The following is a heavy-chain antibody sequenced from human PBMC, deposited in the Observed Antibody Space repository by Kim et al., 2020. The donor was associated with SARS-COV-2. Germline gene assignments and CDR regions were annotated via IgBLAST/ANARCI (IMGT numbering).Heavy chain of an antibody. J-gene: IGHJ3*02. D-gene: IGHD3-10*02. V-gene: IGHV3-23*01. Sequence: SVNGRFTISRDNSKNTLYLQMNSLRAEDTAVYYCAKDLSNYVGLRDAFDIWGQGTMVTVSS. CDR3: AKDLSNYVGLRDAFDI.